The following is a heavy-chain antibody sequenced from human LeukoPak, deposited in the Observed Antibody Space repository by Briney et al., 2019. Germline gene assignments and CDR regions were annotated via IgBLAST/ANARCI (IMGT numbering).Heavy chain of an antibody. D-gene: IGHD3-22*01. CDR2: FNWIGGRT. J-gene: IGHJ3*02. V-gene: IGHV3-20*04. Sequence: GGSLRLSCAASGFTFDDYGLSWVGPAQGKGLDGVSGFNWIGGRTGYVDSVKGRVTTSRDNAKHSLYLQMNSLRAEDTAVYYCAKEYSSGPITYDAFDIWGQGTMVTVSS. CDR1: GFTFDDYG. CDR3: AKEYSSGPITYDAFDI.